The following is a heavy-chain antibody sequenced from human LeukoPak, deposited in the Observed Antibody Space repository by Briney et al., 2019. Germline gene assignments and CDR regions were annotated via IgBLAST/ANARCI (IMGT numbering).Heavy chain of an antibody. CDR2: IIPIFSTA. V-gene: IGHV1-69*13. CDR1: GGTFSSYA. CDR3: ARDLWYSSSWYTLTTIDY. D-gene: IGHD6-13*01. Sequence: EASVTVSCKASGGTFSSYAISWVRQAPGQGLEWMGGIIPIFSTANYAQKFQGRVTITADESTSTAYMELSSLRSEDTAVYYCARDLWYSSSWYTLTTIDYWGQGTLVTVSS. J-gene: IGHJ4*02.